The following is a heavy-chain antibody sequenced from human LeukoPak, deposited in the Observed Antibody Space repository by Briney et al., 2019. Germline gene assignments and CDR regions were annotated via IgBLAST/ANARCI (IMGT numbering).Heavy chain of an antibody. D-gene: IGHD5-18*01. CDR3: ARRGYNYGYYFDY. Sequence: GESLKISCKASGFFLTTYWTAWVRQMPGKGLELMGIIYAGDSDTRYSPSFQGQVTISADKSIGTAYLQWSSLKASDTAMYYCARRGYNYGYYFDYWGQGTLVTVSA. J-gene: IGHJ4*02. V-gene: IGHV5-51*01. CDR2: IYAGDSDT. CDR1: GFFLTTYW.